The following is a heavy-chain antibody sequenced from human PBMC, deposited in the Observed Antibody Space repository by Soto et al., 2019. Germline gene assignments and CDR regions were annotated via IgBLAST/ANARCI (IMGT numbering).Heavy chain of an antibody. CDR3: ARDSGRYYDFWSGYYPSHYNYYYMDV. J-gene: IGHJ6*03. CDR1: GGSISSYY. CDR2: IYYSGST. V-gene: IGHV4-59*01. D-gene: IGHD3-3*01. Sequence: PSDTLSLTCTVSGGSISSYYWSWIRQPPGKGLEWIGYIYYSGSTNYNPSLKSRVTISVDTSKNQFSLKLSSVTAADTAVYYCARDSGRYYDFWSGYYPSHYNYYYMDVWGKGTTVTVSS.